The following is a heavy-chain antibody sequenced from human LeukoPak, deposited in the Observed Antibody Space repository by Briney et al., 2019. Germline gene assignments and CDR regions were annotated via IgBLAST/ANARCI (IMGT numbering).Heavy chain of an antibody. CDR3: ASGGGYSYGYIYYYYGMDV. V-gene: IGHV1-69*02. Sequence: GASVKVSCKASRGTFSSYTISWVRQAPGQGLEWMGRIIPILGIANYAQKFQGRVTITADKSTSTAYMELSSLRSEDTAVYYCASGGGYSYGYIYYYYGMDVWGQGTTVTVSS. J-gene: IGHJ6*02. CDR2: IIPILGIA. CDR1: RGTFSSYT. D-gene: IGHD5-18*01.